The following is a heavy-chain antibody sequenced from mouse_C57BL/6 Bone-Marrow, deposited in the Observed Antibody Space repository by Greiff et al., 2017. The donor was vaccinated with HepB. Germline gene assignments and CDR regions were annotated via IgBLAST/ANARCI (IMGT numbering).Heavy chain of an antibody. CDR1: GFTFSSYA. CDR2: ISSGGST. Sequence: EVQGVESGGGLVKPGGSLKLSCAASGFTFSSYAMSWVRQTPEKRLEWVAFISSGGSTYYPDSVKGRFTISRDNARNILYLQMSSLRSEDTAMYYCARGGITTSYAMDYWGQGTSVTASP. D-gene: IGHD2-4*01. V-gene: IGHV5-6-5*01. CDR3: ARGGITTSYAMDY. J-gene: IGHJ4*01.